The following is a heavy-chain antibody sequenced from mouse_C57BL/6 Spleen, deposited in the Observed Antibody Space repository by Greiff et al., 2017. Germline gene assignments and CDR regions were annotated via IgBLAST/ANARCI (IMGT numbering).Heavy chain of an antibody. Sequence: QVQLQQSGPGLVQPSQSLSITCTVSGFSLTSYGVHWVRQSPGKGLEWLGVLWSGGSTVYNAAFISRLSISKDNSKSQVFFKMNSLQADDTAIYYCARGWDGNFSYAMDYWGQGTSVTVSS. CDR2: LWSGGST. V-gene: IGHV2-2*01. CDR1: GFSLTSYG. CDR3: ARGWDGNFSYAMDY. D-gene: IGHD2-1*01. J-gene: IGHJ4*01.